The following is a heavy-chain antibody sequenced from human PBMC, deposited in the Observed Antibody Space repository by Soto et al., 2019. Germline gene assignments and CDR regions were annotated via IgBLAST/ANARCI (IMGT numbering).Heavy chain of an antibody. CDR2: INHSGST. D-gene: IGHD2-8*02. CDR3: ARDKITGLFDC. J-gene: IGHJ4*02. Sequence: SETLSLTCAVYGGSFSCYYWTWIRQPPGTGLEWIGEINHSGSTNYNPSLKSRVTISVDTSKNQFSLKLTSVTAADTAVYYCARDKITGLFDCWGQGTLVTVSS. CDR1: GGSFSCYY. V-gene: IGHV4-34*01.